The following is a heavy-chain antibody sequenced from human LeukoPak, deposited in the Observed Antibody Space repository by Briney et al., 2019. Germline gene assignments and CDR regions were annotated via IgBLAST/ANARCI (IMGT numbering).Heavy chain of an antibody. CDR3: ARETYCTSTSCPIGDHFDY. V-gene: IGHV3-20*04. J-gene: IGHJ4*02. CDR2: INWKTGAT. Sequence: GGSLRLSCAASGFSFDDYGMSWVRQAPGKGLEWLSGINWKTGATGYSDSVKGRFTISRDNAKNSLYLQVNSLRAEDTAVYYCARETYCTSTSCPIGDHFDYWGQGTLVTVSS. CDR1: GFSFDDYG. D-gene: IGHD2-2*01.